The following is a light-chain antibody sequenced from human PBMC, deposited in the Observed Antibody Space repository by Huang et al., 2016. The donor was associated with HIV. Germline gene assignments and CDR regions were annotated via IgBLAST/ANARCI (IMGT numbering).Light chain of an antibody. CDR2: GAS. J-gene: IGKJ2*01. CDR3: QQYNKWPPGYT. V-gene: IGKV3-15*01. CDR1: QNINTN. Sequence: EIVMTQSSATLSVSPGESATLTCRASQNINTNLAWYQQKPGQAPRLLIYGASTSDTGFPARFSGSGSGTDFTLTISSLQSEDFAVYYCQQYNKWPPGYTFGQGTKLEI.